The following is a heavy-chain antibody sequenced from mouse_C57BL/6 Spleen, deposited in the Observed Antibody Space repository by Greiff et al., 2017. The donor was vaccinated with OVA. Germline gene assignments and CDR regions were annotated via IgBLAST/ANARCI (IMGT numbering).Heavy chain of an antibody. CDR2: IWSDGST. CDR3: ARHGGLRIYAMDY. Sequence: QVQLKQSGPGLVAPSQSLSITCTVSGFSLTSYGVHWVRQPPGKGLEWLVVIWSDGSTTYNSALKSRLSISKDNSKSQVFLKMNSLQTDDTAMYYCARHGGLRIYAMDYWGQGTSVTVSS. CDR1: GFSLTSYG. V-gene: IGHV2-6-1*01. D-gene: IGHD2-4*01. J-gene: IGHJ4*01.